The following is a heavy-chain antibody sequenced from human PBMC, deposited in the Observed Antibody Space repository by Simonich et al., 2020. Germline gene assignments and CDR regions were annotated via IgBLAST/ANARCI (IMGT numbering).Heavy chain of an antibody. J-gene: IGHJ3*02. CDR2: INPNSGGT. CDR3: ARDPVVPAAIRNAFDI. V-gene: IGHV1-2*02. D-gene: IGHD2-2*01. Sequence: QVQLVQSGAEVKKPGASVKVSCKASGYTFTGYYMHWVRQAPGQGLEWMGWINPNSGGTNYAQKFKGRVTMTRDTSISTAYMELSRLRSDDTAVYYCARDPVVPAAIRNAFDIWGQGTMVTVSS. CDR1: GYTFTGYY.